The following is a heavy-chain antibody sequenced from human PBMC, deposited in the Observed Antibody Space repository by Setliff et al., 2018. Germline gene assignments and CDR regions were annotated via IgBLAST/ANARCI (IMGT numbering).Heavy chain of an antibody. CDR2: IKQDGSEK. CDR1: GFTFSSYW. J-gene: IGHJ3*02. D-gene: IGHD5-12*01. V-gene: IGHV3-7*01. Sequence: QAGGSLRLSCAASGFTFSSYWMSWVRQAPGKGLEWVANIKQDGSEKYYVDSVKGRFTISRDNAKNSLYLQMNSLRAEDTAVYYCARDLAGRDGYNKAPDAFDIWGQGTMVTVSS. CDR3: ARDLAGRDGYNKAPDAFDI.